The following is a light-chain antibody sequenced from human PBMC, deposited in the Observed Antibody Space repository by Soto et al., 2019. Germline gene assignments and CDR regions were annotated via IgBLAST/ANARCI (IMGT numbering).Light chain of an antibody. CDR3: QQATSFPLT. J-gene: IGKJ4*01. V-gene: IGKV1-12*01. CDR2: DAS. Sequence: DIQMLQSPSSVSASVGDRVTITCRASQDVSTWLAWYQQKPGKAPKLLIYDASSLQRGDPPRFSGSGAGTDFSLTISSLQPEDVATYYCQQATSFPLTFGGGTKVELK. CDR1: QDVSTW.